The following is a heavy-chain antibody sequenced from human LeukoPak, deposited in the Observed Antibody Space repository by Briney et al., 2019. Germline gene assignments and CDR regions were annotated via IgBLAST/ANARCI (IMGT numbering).Heavy chain of an antibody. CDR1: GLAFNLYA. V-gene: IGHV3-23*01. Sequence: GVPLRLSCTASGLAFNLYAMSWVRRAPGKGRQWVSTINANGINTYYADSERGLCTISRDNSKDTQYLQLNSLRAENTAIYFCANPISGGLAVSADWFDPWGQGTLVIVSS. CDR3: ANPISGGLAVSADWFDP. CDR2: INANGINT. D-gene: IGHD6-19*01. J-gene: IGHJ5*02.